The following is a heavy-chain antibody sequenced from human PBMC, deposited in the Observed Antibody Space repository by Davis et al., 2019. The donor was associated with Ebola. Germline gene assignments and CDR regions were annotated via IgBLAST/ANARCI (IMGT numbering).Heavy chain of an antibody. CDR3: ARKVYIIASYYDGIDV. CDR1: GGSIAAPNHY. D-gene: IGHD2-8*01. Sequence: PSETLSLTCTVSGGSIAAPNHYWGWIRQPPGKGLEWIGSIPYSGSTYYKPSLKSRLTISGDTSKNQVSLQLSSVPAADTAVYYCARKVYIIASYYDGIDVWGHGTTVTVSS. CDR2: IPYSGST. J-gene: IGHJ6*02. V-gene: IGHV4-39*01.